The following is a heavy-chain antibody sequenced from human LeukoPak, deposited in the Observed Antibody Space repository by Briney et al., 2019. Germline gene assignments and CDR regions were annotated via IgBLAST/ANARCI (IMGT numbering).Heavy chain of an antibody. J-gene: IGHJ6*04. Sequence: ASVKVSCKPSGYTFTRYSVHWVRQAPGQGLEWMGIINPSGGSTSYAQKFQGRVTTTRDTSTSTVYMELSSLRSDDTAVYYCARHSHMDVWGKGTTVTVSS. V-gene: IGHV1-46*01. D-gene: IGHD2-21*01. CDR2: INPSGGST. CDR3: ARHSHMDV. CDR1: GYTFTRYS.